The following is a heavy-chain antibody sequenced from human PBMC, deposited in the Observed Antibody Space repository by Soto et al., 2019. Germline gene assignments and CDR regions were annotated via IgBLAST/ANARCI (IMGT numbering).Heavy chain of an antibody. D-gene: IGHD2-15*01. CDR3: APHVSCSGGSCQYDAFAI. CDR1: GFTVSSHA. CDR2: VTADGGT. Sequence: EVQVLESGGGLVQPGGSLRLSCEGSGFTVSSHAMTWIRQAPGKGPEWVSTVTADGGTYYADSVKGRFAMSRDTSXXTXXFQMNSLGAEDTAAYYCAPHVSCSGGSCQYDAFAIRGQGTMVTVSS. V-gene: IGHV3-23*01. J-gene: IGHJ3*02.